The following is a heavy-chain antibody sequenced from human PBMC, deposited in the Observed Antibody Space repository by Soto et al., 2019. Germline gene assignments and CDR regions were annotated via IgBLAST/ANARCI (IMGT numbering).Heavy chain of an antibody. V-gene: IGHV4-34*01. J-gene: IGHJ4*02. D-gene: IGHD3-16*02. CDR1: GGSFSGYY. Sequence: QVQLQQWGAGLLKPSETLSLTCAVYGGSFSGYYWSWIRQPPGKGLEWIGEINHSGSTNYNPSLKSRDTISEDTSKNHVSLKLSSVTAADTAVYYCARASTKDYVWGSYRNFDYWGQGTLVTVSS. CDR2: INHSGST. CDR3: ARASTKDYVWGSYRNFDY.